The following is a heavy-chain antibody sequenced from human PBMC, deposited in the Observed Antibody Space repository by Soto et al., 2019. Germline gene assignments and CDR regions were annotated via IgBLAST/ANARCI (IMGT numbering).Heavy chain of an antibody. Sequence: EVQLLESGGGLVQPGGSLRLSCTASGFTFSSYAMSWVRQAPGKGLEWVSTISGGDGNTYYADSVKGRFTISRDNSKNTLYQQMNSLRTEDTAVYYCAKDRDSGDYYYLYWGQGTLVTVSS. CDR3: AKDRDSGDYYYLY. CDR1: GFTFSSYA. J-gene: IGHJ4*02. D-gene: IGHD2-21*01. CDR2: ISGGDGNT. V-gene: IGHV3-23*01.